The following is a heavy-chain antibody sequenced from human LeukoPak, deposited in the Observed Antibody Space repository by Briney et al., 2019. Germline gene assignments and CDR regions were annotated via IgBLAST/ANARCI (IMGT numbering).Heavy chain of an antibody. Sequence: SVKVSCKASGGTFSSYAISWVRQAPGQGLEWMGRIIPIFGTANYAQKFQGRVTITTDESTSTAYMELSSLRSEDTAVYYCARERYYYDSSGSYYFDYWGQGTLVTVSS. CDR3: ARERYYYDSSGSYYFDY. D-gene: IGHD3-22*01. CDR1: GGTFSSYA. CDR2: IIPIFGTA. J-gene: IGHJ4*02. V-gene: IGHV1-69*05.